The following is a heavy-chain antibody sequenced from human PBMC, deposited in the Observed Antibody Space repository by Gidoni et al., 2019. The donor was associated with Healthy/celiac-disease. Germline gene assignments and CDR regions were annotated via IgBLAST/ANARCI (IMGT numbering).Heavy chain of an antibody. D-gene: IGHD3-22*01. CDR2: TYYRSKWYN. J-gene: IGHJ6*02. Sequence: GLVKPSQTLSLTCAISGDSVSSNSAAWNWIRQSPSRGLEWLGRTYYRSKWYNDYAVSVKSRITINPDTSKNQFSLQLNSVTPEDTAVYYCAREEGSKYYYDSSGYYYDPQIPYYGMDVWGQGTTVTVSS. CDR1: GDSVSSNSAA. V-gene: IGHV6-1*02. CDR3: AREEGSKYYYDSSGYYYDPQIPYYGMDV.